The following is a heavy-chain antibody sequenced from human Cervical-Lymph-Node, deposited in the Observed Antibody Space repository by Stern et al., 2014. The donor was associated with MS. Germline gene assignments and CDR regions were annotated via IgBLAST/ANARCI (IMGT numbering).Heavy chain of an antibody. D-gene: IGHD2-21*01. CDR3: ARDALFDP. Sequence: EVHLVESGGGLVKPGGSLRLSCAASGFSFNWYNMNWVRQAPGKGLEWVSSISSTSDYTYYADQVQGRFTISRDNAKNTLYLAMNSLRADDTAVYYRARDALFDPWGQGTLVPVSP. V-gene: IGHV3-21*01. CDR1: GFSFNWYN. CDR2: ISSTSDYT. J-gene: IGHJ5*02.